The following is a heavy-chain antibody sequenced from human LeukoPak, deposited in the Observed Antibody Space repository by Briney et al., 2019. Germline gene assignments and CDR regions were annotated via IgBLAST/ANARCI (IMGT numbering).Heavy chain of an antibody. CDR1: GFNFSIYG. CDR2: IRYDGTDK. D-gene: IGHD3-22*01. Sequence: GGSLRLSCAVSGFNFSIYGMHWVRQAPGKGLEWVAFIRYDGTDKFYVDSVRGRFTISRDNSRDTLYLQMNSLRVEDTAVYYCARDWEYYYDSSRHDYWGQGTLVTVSS. CDR3: ARDWEYYYDSSRHDY. J-gene: IGHJ4*02. V-gene: IGHV3-30*02.